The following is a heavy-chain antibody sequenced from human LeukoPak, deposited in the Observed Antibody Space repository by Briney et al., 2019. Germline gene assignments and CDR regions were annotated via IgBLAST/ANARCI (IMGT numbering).Heavy chain of an antibody. CDR3: AKSHHVTAIDY. CDR2: ISSSSSYI. CDR1: GFTFSSYS. D-gene: IGHD2-21*02. V-gene: IGHV3-21*04. Sequence: GGSLRLSCAASGFTFSSYSMNWVRQAPGKGLEWVSSISSSSSYIYYADSVKGRFTISRDNAKNSLYLQMNSLRADDTAVYYCAKSHHVTAIDYWGQGTLVTVSS. J-gene: IGHJ4*02.